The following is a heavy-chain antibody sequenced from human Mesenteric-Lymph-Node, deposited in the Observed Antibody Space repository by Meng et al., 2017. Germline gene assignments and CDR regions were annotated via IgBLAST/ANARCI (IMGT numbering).Heavy chain of an antibody. Sequence: QAQMGQAGGEVKKPGASGKGSCKASGYTFTNYGITWVRQAPGQGLEWMGWINAYNGDTNYAQTLQGRVTMTTDTSTSTAYMELRSLRSDDTAVYYCARVEVGITSGDYWGQGTLVTVSS. CDR3: ARVEVGITSGDY. J-gene: IGHJ4*02. D-gene: IGHD1-26*01. V-gene: IGHV1-18*01. CDR2: INAYNGDT. CDR1: GYTFTNYG.